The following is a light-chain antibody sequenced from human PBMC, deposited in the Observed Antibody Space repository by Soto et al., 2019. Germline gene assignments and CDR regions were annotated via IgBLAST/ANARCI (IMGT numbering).Light chain of an antibody. CDR3: QQYGSSIQT. CDR2: GAS. Sequence: ETVITQSPVTLSVSPGDTATLSCRASQRVSSHLAWYQQKPGQAPRILIYGASTRETGIPARFSGSGSGTEFTLTISRLEPEDFAVYYCQQYGSSIQTFGQGTKVDIK. V-gene: IGKV3-15*01. CDR1: QRVSSH. J-gene: IGKJ1*01.